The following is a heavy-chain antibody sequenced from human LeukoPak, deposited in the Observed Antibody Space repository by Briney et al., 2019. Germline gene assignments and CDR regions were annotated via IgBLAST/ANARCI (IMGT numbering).Heavy chain of an antibody. Sequence: QSGGSLRLSCAASGFTVSSNYMSWVRQAPGKGLKWVSVIYSGGSTYYADSVKGRFTISRDNSKNTLYLQMNSLRAEDMAVYYCARATNYYDRSGHYYGVYFDYWGQGTLVTVSS. CDR1: GFTVSSNY. V-gene: IGHV3-66*02. CDR2: IYSGGST. D-gene: IGHD3-22*01. J-gene: IGHJ4*02. CDR3: ARATNYYDRSGHYYGVYFDY.